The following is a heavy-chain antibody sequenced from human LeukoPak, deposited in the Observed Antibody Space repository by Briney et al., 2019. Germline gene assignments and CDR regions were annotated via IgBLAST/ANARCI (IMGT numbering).Heavy chain of an antibody. V-gene: IGHV2-5*02. CDR1: GFSVSATGVG. CDR2: IYWDDDK. J-gene: IGHJ3*02. CDR3: ARDHDGYDI. Sequence: SGPTLVKPTQTLTLTCTFSGFSVSATGVGVGWIRQAPGKALEWLGLIYWDDDKRYSPSLENRLTITKDTSKNQVVLMMTNMEPVDTGTYYYARDHDGYDIWGQGTMVTVSS.